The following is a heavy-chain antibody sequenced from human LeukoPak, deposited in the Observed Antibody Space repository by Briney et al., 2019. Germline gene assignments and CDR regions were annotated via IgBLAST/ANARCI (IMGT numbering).Heavy chain of an antibody. D-gene: IGHD3-10*01. CDR2: INWNGGST. CDR1: GFTFDDYG. CDR3: ARWSYYGSGSYRYYFDY. Sequence: GGSLRLSCAASGFTFDDYGMSWVRQAPGKGLEWVSGINWNGGSTGYADSMKGRFTISRDNAKNSLYLQMNSLRAEDTALYYCARWSYYGSGSYRYYFDYWGQGTLVTVSS. V-gene: IGHV3-20*04. J-gene: IGHJ4*02.